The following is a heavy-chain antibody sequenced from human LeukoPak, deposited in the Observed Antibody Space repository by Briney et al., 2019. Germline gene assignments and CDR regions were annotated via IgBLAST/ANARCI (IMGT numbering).Heavy chain of an antibody. V-gene: IGHV1-69*04. Sequence: SVKVSCKASGGTFSRFAISWVRQAPGQGLEWMGRIIPILLITNYAQKFQGRVTITADKSTSTAYMELSSLRSEDTAVYYCAETAMNNWFDPWGQGTLVTVSS. J-gene: IGHJ5*02. D-gene: IGHD5-18*01. CDR1: GGTFSRFA. CDR3: AETAMNNWFDP. CDR2: IIPILLIT.